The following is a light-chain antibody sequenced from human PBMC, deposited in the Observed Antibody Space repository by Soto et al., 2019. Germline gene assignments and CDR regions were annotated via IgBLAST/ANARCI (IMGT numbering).Light chain of an antibody. CDR1: NTDVGQDKS. V-gene: IGLV2-14*01. J-gene: IGLJ1*01. CDR2: EVT. CDR3: SSYTSSSTGV. Sequence: QSALTQPASVSGSRGQSIIISCVGRNTDVGQDKSVSWYQQGPGKAPKLLIFEVTNRPSGVSNRFSGSKSGNTASLTISGLQAEDEADYYCSSYTSSSTGVFGTGTKLTVL.